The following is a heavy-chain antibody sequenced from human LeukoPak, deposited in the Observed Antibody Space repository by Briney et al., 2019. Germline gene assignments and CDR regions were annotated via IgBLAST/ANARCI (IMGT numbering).Heavy chain of an antibody. CDR2: FIPIYGSP. J-gene: IGHJ3*02. V-gene: IGHV1-69*05. CDR3: AGFFYYTSGEAFDI. D-gene: IGHD3-22*01. Sequence: GASVKVSCKASVPTFTSYAISWVRQAPGQGLEWMGGFIPIYGSPTYAQKFQGRVSFTTDESTYTAYMELSNLRSDDTAVFFCAGFFYYTSGEAFDIWGQGTMVTVSS. CDR1: VPTFTSYA.